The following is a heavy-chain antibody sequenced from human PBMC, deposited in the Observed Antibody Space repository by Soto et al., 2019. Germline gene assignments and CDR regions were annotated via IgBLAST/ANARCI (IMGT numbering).Heavy chain of an antibody. D-gene: IGHD1-26*01. CDR3: ARIIVGATGVFDY. J-gene: IGHJ4*02. CDR1: GFTFTGYY. Sequence: QVQLVQSGAEVKKPGASVKVSCKASGFTFTGYYMHWVRQAPGQGLEWMGWINPNNGGTIYAQEFRGRVTMTRDTSISTAYMELSRLRSADTAIYFCARIIVGATGVFDYWGLGTLVTVSS. V-gene: IGHV1-2*02. CDR2: INPNNGGT.